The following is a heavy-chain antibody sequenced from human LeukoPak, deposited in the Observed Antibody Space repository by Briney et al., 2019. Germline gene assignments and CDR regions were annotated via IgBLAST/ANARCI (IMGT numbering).Heavy chain of an antibody. CDR2: IKQDGSEK. Sequence: GGSLRLSCAASGFTFSSYWMHWVRQTPGTGLVWVANIKQDGSEKYYVDSVKGRFTISRDNAKNSLYLQMNSLRAEDTAVYYSSLEGSSWYRYFQHWGQGTLVTVSS. CDR3: SLEGSSWYRYFQH. D-gene: IGHD6-13*01. J-gene: IGHJ1*01. CDR1: GFTFSSYW. V-gene: IGHV3-7*03.